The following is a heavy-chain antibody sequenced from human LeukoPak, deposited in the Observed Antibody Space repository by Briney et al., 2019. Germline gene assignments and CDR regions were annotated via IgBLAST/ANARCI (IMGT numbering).Heavy chain of an antibody. D-gene: IGHD3-10*01. CDR2: IRNKVNSHTT. CDR1: GFTFSDHY. V-gene: IGHV3-72*01. Sequence: GGSLSLSCAAPGFTFSDHYMDWVRQAPGKELEWVGRIRNKVNSHTTEYSASVKGRFTISRDDSTNSVYLQMNSLKTEDTAVYYCVAMLRGVGYWGQGTLVTVSS. J-gene: IGHJ4*02. CDR3: VAMLRGVGY.